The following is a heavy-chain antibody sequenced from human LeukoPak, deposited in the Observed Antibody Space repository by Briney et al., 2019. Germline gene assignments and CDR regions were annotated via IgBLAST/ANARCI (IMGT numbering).Heavy chain of an antibody. V-gene: IGHV3-23*01. D-gene: IGHD3-22*01. CDR2: ISGSGGST. CDR3: AKVVDDRTGYWYHFAY. J-gene: IGHJ4*02. Sequence: PGGSLRLSCAASGFTFSGYAMSWVRQAPGKGLEWVSAISGSGGSTYYADSVKGRFTISRYNSKNTLYLQTNSLRAEDTAVYYCAKVVDDRTGYWYHFAYWGQGTVVTVSS. CDR1: GFTFSGYA.